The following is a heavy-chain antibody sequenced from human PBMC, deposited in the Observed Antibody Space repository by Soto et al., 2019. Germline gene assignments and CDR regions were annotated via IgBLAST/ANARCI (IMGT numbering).Heavy chain of an antibody. CDR3: ARGWFRSGGDFDT. Sequence: QVQLVQSGGGVVQPGRSLRLSCAASGFSFSDYGMHWVRQAPGKGLEWLAIIWYDGSKKYYADSVRGRFTISRDNSKNTLFLQVSSLRVEDTAVYYCARGWFRSGGDFDTWGQGTLVTVSS. J-gene: IGHJ4*02. V-gene: IGHV3-33*01. D-gene: IGHD6-19*01. CDR1: GFSFSDYG. CDR2: IWYDGSKK.